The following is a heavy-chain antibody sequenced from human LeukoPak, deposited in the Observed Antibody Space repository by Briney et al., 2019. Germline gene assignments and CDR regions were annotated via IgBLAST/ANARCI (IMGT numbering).Heavy chain of an antibody. CDR2: ISYDGSNK. CDR1: GFTFSSYA. J-gene: IGHJ4*02. Sequence: GSLRLSCAASGFTFSSYAMHWVRQAPGKGLEWVAVISYDGSNKYYADSVKGRFTISRDNAKNSLYLQMNSLRAEDTAVYYCARDPSSLRDSYDYWGQGTLVTVSS. CDR3: ARDPSSLRDSYDY. V-gene: IGHV3-30-3*01.